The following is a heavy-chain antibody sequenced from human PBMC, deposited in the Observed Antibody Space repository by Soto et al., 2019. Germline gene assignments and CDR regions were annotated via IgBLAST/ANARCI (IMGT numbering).Heavy chain of an antibody. Sequence: ASVKVSCKASGYSFTSLDINWVRQTTGQGLEWMGWMQPSSGRTGYAQKFQGRVTMTRDTSINTAYMELSSLTSDDTAFYYCARGVTAGVDYWRQRTLVTVSS. CDR2: MQPSSGRT. V-gene: IGHV1-8*01. D-gene: IGHD2-21*02. J-gene: IGHJ4*02. CDR3: ARGVTAGVDY. CDR1: GYSFTSLD.